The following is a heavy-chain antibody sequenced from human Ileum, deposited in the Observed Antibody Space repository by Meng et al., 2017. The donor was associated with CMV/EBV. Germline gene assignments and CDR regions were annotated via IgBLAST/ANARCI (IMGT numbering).Heavy chain of an antibody. V-gene: IGHV3-21*01. CDR2: ISSSSTYI. CDR3: ARGRDVYGVPYFDY. J-gene: IGHJ4*02. CDR1: GFTFSRNS. Sequence: GGSLRLSCAASGFTFSRNSMNWVRQAPGKGLEWVSSISSSSTYIYYGDSVKGRFTISRDNTKNSLFLQMNSLGAEDTAVYYCARGRDVYGVPYFDYWGQGTLVTVSS. D-gene: IGHD4-17*01.